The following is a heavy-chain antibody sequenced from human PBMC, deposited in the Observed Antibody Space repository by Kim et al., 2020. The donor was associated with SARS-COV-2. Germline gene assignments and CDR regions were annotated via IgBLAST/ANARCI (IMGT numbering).Heavy chain of an antibody. J-gene: IGHJ4*02. CDR1: GGSFSGYY. CDR3: ARGVPYPSGYDRGVQTSKTKCDY. D-gene: IGHD5-12*01. CDR2: INHSGST. Sequence: SETLCLTCAVYGGSFSGYYWRWIRQPPGKGLEWIGEINHSGSTNYNPSLKSRVTISVDTSKNQFSLKLSSVTAADTAVYYCARGVPYPSGYDRGVQTSKTKCDYWGQGTLVTVSS. V-gene: IGHV4-34*01.